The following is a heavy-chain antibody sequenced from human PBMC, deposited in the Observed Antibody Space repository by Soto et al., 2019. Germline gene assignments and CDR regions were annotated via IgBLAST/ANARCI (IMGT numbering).Heavy chain of an antibody. CDR2: MYYGGST. Sequence: PSETLSLTCTVSGDSIGSSSNFWGWIRQPPGKGLEWIGSMYYGGSTYYNPSLKSRVTIYVDTSKNQFSLKLSSVTAADTAVYYCARHEAVSSVSYYGMDVWGQGTTVT. D-gene: IGHD3-22*01. J-gene: IGHJ6*02. CDR3: ARHEAVSSVSYYGMDV. CDR1: GDSIGSSSNF. V-gene: IGHV4-39*01.